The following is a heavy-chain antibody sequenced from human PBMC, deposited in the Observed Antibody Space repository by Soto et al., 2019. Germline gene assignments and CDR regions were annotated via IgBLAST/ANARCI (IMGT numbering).Heavy chain of an antibody. D-gene: IGHD4-17*01. J-gene: IGHJ4*02. CDR2: IKQDGSEK. Sequence: GGSLRLSCAASGFTFSSYWMSWVRQAPGKGLEWVANIKQDGSEKYYVDSVKGRFTISRDNAKNSLYLQMNSLRTEDAAVYYCAVPPVTTNAPYYFDFWGQGTLVTVSS. CDR1: GFTFSSYW. CDR3: AVPPVTTNAPYYFDF. V-gene: IGHV3-7*01.